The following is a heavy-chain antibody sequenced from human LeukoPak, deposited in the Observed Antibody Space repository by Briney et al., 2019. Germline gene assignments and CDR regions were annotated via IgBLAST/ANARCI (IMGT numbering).Heavy chain of an antibody. Sequence: GGSLRLSCAASGFTFSSYEMNWVRQAPGKGLEWVSYISSSSSTIYYADSVKGRFTISRDNAKNSLYLQMNSLRAEDTAVYYCASRSYFDYWGQGTLVTVSS. J-gene: IGHJ4*02. CDR1: GFTFSSYE. V-gene: IGHV3-48*01. CDR2: ISSSSSTI. CDR3: ASRSYFDY.